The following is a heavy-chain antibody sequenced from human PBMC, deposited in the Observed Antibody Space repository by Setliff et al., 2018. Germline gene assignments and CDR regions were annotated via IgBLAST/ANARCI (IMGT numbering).Heavy chain of an antibody. Sequence: PGESLRLSCAASGFTFNTFAMHWVRQAPGTGLEWLALIWFDGSKEYYADSVKGRFSISRDNSKNTAYLEMNSLRVEDTAVYYCAKVGPRGGYYESRGQLGLDAFDVWGQGTTVTVSS. CDR3: AKVGPRGGYYESRGQLGLDAFDV. J-gene: IGHJ3*01. V-gene: IGHV3-33*06. D-gene: IGHD3-22*01. CDR1: GFTFNTFA. CDR2: IWFDGSKE.